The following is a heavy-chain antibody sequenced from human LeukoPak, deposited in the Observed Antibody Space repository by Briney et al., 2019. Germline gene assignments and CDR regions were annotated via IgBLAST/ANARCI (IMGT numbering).Heavy chain of an antibody. V-gene: IGHV3-33*08. D-gene: IGHD1-26*01. CDR3: ARDRGSYFSFDY. J-gene: IGHJ4*02. CDR1: GFTFRSYG. Sequence: GGSLRLSCAASGFTFRSYGMHWVRQAPGKGLEWVAVIWYDGSNKYYADSVKGRFTISRDNSKNTLYLQMNSLRAEDTAVYYCARDRGSYFSFDYWGQGTLVTVSS. CDR2: IWYDGSNK.